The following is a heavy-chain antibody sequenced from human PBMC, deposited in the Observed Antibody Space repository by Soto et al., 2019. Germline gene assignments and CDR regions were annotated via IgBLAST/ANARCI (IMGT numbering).Heavy chain of an antibody. CDR2: ISHSGTT. V-gene: IGHV4-4*02. J-gene: IGHJ4*02. Sequence: QVQLEESGPGLVMPSGTLSLTCAVSGASISGSDWWNWVRQPPGKGLEWIGEISHSGTTIYNPSLKSRVTMAVDESQNHFSPKLTSVTAADTAVYFCARDFKAPIDAWAFDYWGQGALVTVSS. CDR1: GASISGSDW. CDR3: ARDFKAPIDAWAFDY. D-gene: IGHD3-16*02.